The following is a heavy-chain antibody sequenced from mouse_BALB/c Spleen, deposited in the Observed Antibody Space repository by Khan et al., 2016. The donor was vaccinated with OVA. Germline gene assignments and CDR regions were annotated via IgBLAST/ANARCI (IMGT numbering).Heavy chain of an antibody. CDR3: SRRGRFSPYFAMDY. D-gene: IGHD4-1*01. CDR2: ISNGGSHT. V-gene: IGHV5-9*02. J-gene: IGHJ4*01. CDR1: GFAFSSYD. Sequence: EVELVESGGGLVKPGGSLKLSCAASGFAFSSYDMSWVRQTPERRLEWVALISNGGSHTNYPDSVKGRFTISRDNARNTLYLQVSSLRSEDTALYYCSRRGRFSPYFAMDYWGQGTSVTVSS.